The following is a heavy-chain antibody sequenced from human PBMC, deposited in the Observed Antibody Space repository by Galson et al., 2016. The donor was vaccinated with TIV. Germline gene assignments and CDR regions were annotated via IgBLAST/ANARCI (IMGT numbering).Heavy chain of an antibody. V-gene: IGHV3-7*01. CDR3: ARNNWNYEGAFDI. D-gene: IGHD1-7*01. Sequence: SLRLSCAASGFTFSSYWLSWVRQAPGKGLEWVANIKQDGSEKHYVDSVKGRFTNSRDNAKNSLYLQMNSLRAEDTAVYYCARNNWNYEGAFDIWGQGTMVTVSS. CDR1: GFTFSSYW. CDR2: IKQDGSEK. J-gene: IGHJ3*02.